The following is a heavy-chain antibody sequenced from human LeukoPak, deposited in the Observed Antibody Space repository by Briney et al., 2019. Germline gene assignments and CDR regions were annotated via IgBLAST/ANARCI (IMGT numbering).Heavy chain of an antibody. D-gene: IGHD3-10*01. V-gene: IGHV6-1*01. CDR1: GDSVSSNSAA. CDR2: TYYRSKWYN. J-gene: IGHJ3*02. Sequence: SQTLSLTCAISGDSVSSNSAAWNWIRQSPSRGLEWLGRTYYRSKWYNDYAVSVKSRITINPDTSKNQFSLQLNSVTPEDTAVYYCARGALDTMVRGVKGYAFDIWGQGTMVTVSS. CDR3: ARGALDTMVRGVKGYAFDI.